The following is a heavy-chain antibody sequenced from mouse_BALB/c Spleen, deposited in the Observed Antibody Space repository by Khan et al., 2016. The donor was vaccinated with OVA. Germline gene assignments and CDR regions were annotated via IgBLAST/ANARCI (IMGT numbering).Heavy chain of an antibody. Sequence: QVQLQQSGAELARPGASVKLSCKAFGYSFTDYYINWVKQRTGQGLEWIGEISPGSGDTYYNEKFKGKATLTADKYSSTAYMQLSSLTSEAAAVYYCARRNYFGYTFAYWGQGTLVTVSA. J-gene: IGHJ3*01. CDR3: ARRNYFGYTFAY. CDR1: GYSFTDYY. CDR2: ISPGSGDT. D-gene: IGHD1-2*01. V-gene: IGHV1-77*01.